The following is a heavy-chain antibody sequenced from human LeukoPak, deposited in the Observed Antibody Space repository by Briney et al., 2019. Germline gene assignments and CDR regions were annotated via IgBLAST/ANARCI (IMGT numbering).Heavy chain of an antibody. CDR3: AKVGFRGGIGY. CDR1: GGSISSSSYY. D-gene: IGHD3-10*01. CDR2: IYYSGYT. Sequence: ETLSLTCTVSGGSISSSSYYWGWIRQPPGKGLEWIGSIYYSGYTYYNPSLESRVTISLDTSKKQFSLNLSSVTAADTAMYYCAKVGFRGGIGYWGQGTLVTVSS. V-gene: IGHV4-39*07. J-gene: IGHJ4*02.